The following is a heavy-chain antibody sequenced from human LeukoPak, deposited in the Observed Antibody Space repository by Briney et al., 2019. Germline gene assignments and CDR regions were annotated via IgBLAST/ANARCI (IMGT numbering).Heavy chain of an antibody. V-gene: IGHV4-30-4*01. CDR2: INYSGST. D-gene: IGHD3-10*01. CDR1: GGSISSDNYQ. Sequence: SETLFLTCTVSGGSISSDNYQWSWIRQPPGKGLEWIGYINYSGSTYYNPSLKSRVTISVDTSKNQFSLKLTSVTAADTAVYYCARYGSGSTWFDPWGQGTLVTVSS. CDR3: ARYGSGSTWFDP. J-gene: IGHJ5*02.